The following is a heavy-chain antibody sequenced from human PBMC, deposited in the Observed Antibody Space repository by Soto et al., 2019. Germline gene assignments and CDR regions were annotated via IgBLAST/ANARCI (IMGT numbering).Heavy chain of an antibody. CDR1: GYTFSDFD. D-gene: IGHD3-16*01. Sequence: QAHLEQSGAEVKRPGASVKVSCKASGYTFSDFDINWLRQASGQGPGWMGWMNAKSGDTIFAQRFQGNFNMTWDTSLGTAYMEVGSLTSDDTAMYYCARGNPFNYAGFDVWGQGTTVAVSS. V-gene: IGHV1-8*01. J-gene: IGHJ6*02. CDR3: ARGNPFNYAGFDV. CDR2: MNAKSGDT.